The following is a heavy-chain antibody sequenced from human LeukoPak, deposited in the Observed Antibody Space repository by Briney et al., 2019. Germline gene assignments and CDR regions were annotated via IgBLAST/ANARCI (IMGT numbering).Heavy chain of an antibody. CDR2: IYYSGST. D-gene: IGHD3-10*01. CDR3: ARLVRSGGTPYDY. CDR1: GGSISSYY. Sequence: SETLSLTCTVSGGSISSYYWSWIRQPPGKGLEWIGYIYYSGSTNYNPSLKSRVTISVDTSKNQFSLKLSSVTAADTAVYYCARLVRSGGTPYDYWGQGTLVTVSS. J-gene: IGHJ4*02. V-gene: IGHV4-59*08.